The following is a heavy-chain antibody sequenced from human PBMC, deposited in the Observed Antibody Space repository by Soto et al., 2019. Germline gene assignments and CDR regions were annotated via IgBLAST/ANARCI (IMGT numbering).Heavy chain of an antibody. Sequence: EVQLVESGGGLVQPGGSLRLSCAASGFTVSSNYMSWVRQAPGKGLEWVSVIYSGGSAYYADSVKGRFTISRDNSKNTLYLQMNSLRAEDTAVYYCARDQALPRGDYNQTDYYYYYMDVWGKGTTVTVSS. V-gene: IGHV3-66*01. J-gene: IGHJ6*03. CDR2: IYSGGSA. CDR3: ARDQALPRGDYNQTDYYYYYMDV. CDR1: GFTVSSNY. D-gene: IGHD4-17*01.